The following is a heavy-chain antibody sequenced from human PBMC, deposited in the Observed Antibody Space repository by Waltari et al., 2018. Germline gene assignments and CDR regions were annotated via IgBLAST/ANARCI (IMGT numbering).Heavy chain of an antibody. Sequence: EVQVVESGGGLVRPGGSVRLSCAASGFTFRCCWLTWVLKAPGKGLEWVANIKTDGSETYYVDSVKGRFTISRDNTKNSLYLQMSSLRAEDTAVYYCAIGGVETSWYWRYWGQGTLVTVSS. J-gene: IGHJ4*02. CDR1: GFTFRCCW. V-gene: IGHV3-7*01. D-gene: IGHD6-13*01. CDR3: AIGGVETSWYWRY. CDR2: IKTDGSET.